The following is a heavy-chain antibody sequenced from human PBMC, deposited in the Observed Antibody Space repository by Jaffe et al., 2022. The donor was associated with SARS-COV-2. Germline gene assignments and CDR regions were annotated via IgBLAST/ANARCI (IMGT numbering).Heavy chain of an antibody. CDR2: IYHSGST. CDR1: GGSISSSNW. CDR3: ARDGLGAAAGTGADYYYGMDV. V-gene: IGHV4-4*02. J-gene: IGHJ6*02. Sequence: QVQLQESGPGLVKPSGTLSLTCAVSGGSISSSNWWSWVRQPPGKGLEWIGEIYHSGSTNYNPSLKSRVTISVDKSKNQFSLKLSSVTAADTAVYYCARDGLGAAAGTGADYYYGMDVWGQGTTVTVSS. D-gene: IGHD6-13*01.